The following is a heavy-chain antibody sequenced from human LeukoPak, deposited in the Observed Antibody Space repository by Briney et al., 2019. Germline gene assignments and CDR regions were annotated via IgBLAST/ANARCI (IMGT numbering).Heavy chain of an antibody. CDR1: GFTFSSYW. D-gene: IGHD5-24*01. CDR2: NNSDWSST. Sequence: GGALRLSCAASGFTFSSYWMHWVRQAPGKGLVWISRNNSDWSSTSYADSVKRRFTISRANAKSTLCLQMTSLRAAEPAVYYCARLMATGLNWFYPWGEGALVSVSS. CDR3: ARLMATGLNWFYP. J-gene: IGHJ5*02. V-gene: IGHV3-74*01.